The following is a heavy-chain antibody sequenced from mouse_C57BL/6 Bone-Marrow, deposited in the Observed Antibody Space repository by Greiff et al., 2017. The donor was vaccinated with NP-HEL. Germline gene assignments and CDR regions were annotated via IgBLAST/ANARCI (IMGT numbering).Heavy chain of an antibody. J-gene: IGHJ3*01. CDR3: TGEPPGFAY. CDR2: IRLKSDNYAT. V-gene: IGHV6-3*01. Sequence: EVKLVESGGGLVQPGGSMKLSCVASGFTFSNYWMNWVRQSPEKGLEWVAQIRLKSDNYATHYAESVKGRFTISRDDSKSSVYLQMNNLRAEYTGIYYCTGEPPGFAYWGQGTLVTVSA. CDR1: GFTFSNYW.